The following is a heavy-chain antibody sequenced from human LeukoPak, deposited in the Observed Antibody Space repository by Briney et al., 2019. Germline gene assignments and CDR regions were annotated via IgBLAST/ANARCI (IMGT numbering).Heavy chain of an antibody. CDR1: GGSISSSSYY. D-gene: IGHD3-16*01. Sequence: SETLSLTCTVSGGSISSSSYYWGWIRQPPGKGLEWIGSIYYSGSTYYNPSLKSRVTISVDTSKKQFSLKLSSVTAADTAVYYCARLRGYFDYWGQGTLVTVSS. V-gene: IGHV4-39*01. J-gene: IGHJ4*02. CDR2: IYYSGST. CDR3: ARLRGYFDY.